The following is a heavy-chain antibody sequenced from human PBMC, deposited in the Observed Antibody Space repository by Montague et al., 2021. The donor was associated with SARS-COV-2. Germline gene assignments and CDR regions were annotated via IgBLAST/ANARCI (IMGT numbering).Heavy chain of an antibody. CDR3: AGGRRAVVVPGAGQAWHAFDI. Sequence: SETLSLTCTVSGGSISNSNWSWIRQPPGKGLERIWVVNKCGTTIYNPSANSGVTISEDTTKNQYYLRLNSVTAADTAVYYCAGGRRAVVVPGAGQAWHAFDIWGQGTMVTVSS. J-gene: IGHJ3*02. V-gene: IGHV4-59*12. CDR1: GGSISNSN. CDR2: VNKCGTT. D-gene: IGHD2-2*01.